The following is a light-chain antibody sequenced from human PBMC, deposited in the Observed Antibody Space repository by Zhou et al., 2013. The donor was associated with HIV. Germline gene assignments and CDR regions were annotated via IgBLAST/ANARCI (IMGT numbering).Light chain of an antibody. J-gene: IGKJ1*01. CDR1: QGISSY. CDR3: QQLNSYPRT. V-gene: IGKV1-9*01. Sequence: DIQLTQSPSFLSASVGDRVTITCRASQGISSYLAWYQQKPGKAPKLLIYAASTLQSGVPSRFRGRGSGTEFTLTISSLQPEDFATYYCQQLNSYPRTFGQGTKVEIK. CDR2: AAS.